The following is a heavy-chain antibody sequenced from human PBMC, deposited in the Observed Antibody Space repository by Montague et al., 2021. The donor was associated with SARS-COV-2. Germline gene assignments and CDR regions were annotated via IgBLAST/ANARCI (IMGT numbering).Heavy chain of an antibody. CDR3: ARVSKARMVRGVITGNWFDP. J-gene: IGHJ5*02. V-gene: IGHV4-34*01. Sequence: SETLSLTCAVYGGSFSGYYWSWIRQPPGKGPEWIGEINHSGSTNYNPSLKSRVTISVDTSKNQFSLKLSSVTAADTAVYYCARVSKARMVRGVITGNWFDPWGQGTLVTVSS. CDR1: GGSFSGYY. CDR2: INHSGST. D-gene: IGHD3-10*01.